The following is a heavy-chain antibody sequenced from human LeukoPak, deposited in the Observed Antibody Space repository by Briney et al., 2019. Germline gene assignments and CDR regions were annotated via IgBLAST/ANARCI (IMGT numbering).Heavy chain of an antibody. V-gene: IGHV5-51*01. Sequence: GESLKISCKGSGYSFTSYWIGWVRQMPGKGLEWMGIIYPGDSDTRYSPSFQGQVTISADKSISTAYLQWSSLKASDTAMYYCARLYDSSGSTQTNDAFDIWGQGTMVTVSS. CDR2: IYPGDSDT. CDR1: GYSFTSYW. CDR3: ARLYDSSGSTQTNDAFDI. J-gene: IGHJ3*02. D-gene: IGHD3-22*01.